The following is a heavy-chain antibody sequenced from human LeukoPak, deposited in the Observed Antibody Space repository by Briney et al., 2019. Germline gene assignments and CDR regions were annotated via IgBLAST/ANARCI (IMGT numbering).Heavy chain of an antibody. CDR2: INPSGST. J-gene: IGHJ6*02. CDR3: ARVPTDSSSWYPYYYYYYGMDV. D-gene: IGHD6-13*01. Sequence: PETLSLTCAVYGGSFSGYYWSWIRQRPGKGLEWIGEINPSGSTNYNPSLKSRVTISVDTSKNQFSLKLSSVTAADTAVYYCARVPTDSSSWYPYYYYYYGMDVWGQGTTVTVSS. V-gene: IGHV4-34*01. CDR1: GGSFSGYY.